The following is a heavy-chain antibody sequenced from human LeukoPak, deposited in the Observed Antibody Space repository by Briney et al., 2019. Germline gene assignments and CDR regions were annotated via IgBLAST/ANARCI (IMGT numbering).Heavy chain of an antibody. CDR3: ARSPEMATIPGIRSQNWFDS. V-gene: IGHV1-46*01. CDR1: GYTFTGYY. D-gene: IGHD5-24*01. CDR2: INPVGGST. J-gene: IGHJ5*01. Sequence: GASVKVSCKASGYTFTGYYMHWVRQAPGQGLEWMGIINPVGGSTTYAQNFQGRVIMSRDTSTSTVYMELSSLRSEDTAVYYCARSPEMATIPGIRSQNWFDSWGQGTLVTVSS.